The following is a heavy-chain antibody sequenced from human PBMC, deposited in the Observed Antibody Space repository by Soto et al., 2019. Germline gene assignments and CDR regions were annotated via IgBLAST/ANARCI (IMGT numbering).Heavy chain of an antibody. D-gene: IGHD6-13*01. CDR2: IYYSGST. Sequence: PSETLSLTCTVSGGSISSSSYYWGWIRQPPGKGLEWIGSIYYSGSTYYNPSLKSRVTISVDTSKNQFSLKLSSVTAADTAVYYCATSYSSSWLGAGDWFDPWGQGTLVTVSS. CDR3: ATSYSSSWLGAGDWFDP. V-gene: IGHV4-39*01. J-gene: IGHJ5*02. CDR1: GGSISSSSYY.